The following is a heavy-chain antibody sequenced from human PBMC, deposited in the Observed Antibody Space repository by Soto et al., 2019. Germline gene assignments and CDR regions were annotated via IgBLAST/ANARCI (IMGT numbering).Heavy chain of an antibody. V-gene: IGHV3-30-3*01. Sequence: QVQLVESGGGVVQPGRSLRLSCAASGFTFSTHAMHWVRQAPGKGLECVAIVSFDGSNKYYADSVKGRFTISRDNSKNPLYLQMSGLTPEDPAFYYCARDQTGITTAGGGRIDHWGQGTLVTVSS. D-gene: IGHD6-13*01. J-gene: IGHJ4*02. CDR1: GFTFSTHA. CDR3: ARDQTGITTAGGGRIDH. CDR2: VSFDGSNK.